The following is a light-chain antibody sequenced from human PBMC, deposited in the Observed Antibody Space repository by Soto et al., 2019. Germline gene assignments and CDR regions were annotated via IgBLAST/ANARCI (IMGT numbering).Light chain of an antibody. CDR1: QSVSSSY. CDR3: QQCGSSPWT. J-gene: IGKJ1*01. CDR2: GAS. Sequence: ESFFALASRTLSLSPGERGPLSCQASQSVSSSYLAWYQQKPGQAPRLLIYGASSRATGIPDRFSGSGSGTDFTLTISRLEPEDLAVYFCQQCGSSPWTFGQGTKVDIK. V-gene: IGKV3-20*01.